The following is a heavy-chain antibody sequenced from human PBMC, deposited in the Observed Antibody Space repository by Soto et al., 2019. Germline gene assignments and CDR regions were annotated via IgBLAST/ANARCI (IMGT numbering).Heavy chain of an antibody. CDR2: IYSGGST. J-gene: IGHJ4*02. D-gene: IGHD6-13*01. CDR3: ARSLGGVAANFDY. CDR1: GFTVSSNY. V-gene: IGHV3-53*01. Sequence: GGSLRLSCAASGFTVSSNYMSWVRQAPGKGLEWVSVIYSGGSTYYADSVKGRFTISRDNSKNTLYLQMNSLRAEDTAVYYCARSLGGVAANFDYWGQGTLVTVSS.